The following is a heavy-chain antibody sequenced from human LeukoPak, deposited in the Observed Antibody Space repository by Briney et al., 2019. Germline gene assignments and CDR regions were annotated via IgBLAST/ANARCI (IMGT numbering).Heavy chain of an antibody. CDR3: AKDRHGHYALDY. D-gene: IGHD4-17*01. CDR2: IPYRGSDS. CDR1: GFTFSTCG. J-gene: IGHJ4*02. V-gene: IGHV3-30*02. Sequence: GGSLRLSCAASGFTFSTCGMHWVRQAPGKGLEWVAFIPYRGSDSNYAASVKGRFTISRDNSKNTLYLQMNSLRLEDTAVYYCAKDRHGHYALDYCGQGTLVTVSS.